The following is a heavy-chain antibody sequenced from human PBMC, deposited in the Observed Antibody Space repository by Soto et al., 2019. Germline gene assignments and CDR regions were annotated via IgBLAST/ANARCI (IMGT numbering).Heavy chain of an antibody. V-gene: IGHV3-23*01. CDR2: ISGDDGRGSAGDT. Sequence: EVLLLESGGRLVRPGGSLRLSCAASGFTFGAYAMNWVRQVPGKGLQWVSSISGDDGRGSAGDTYYADSVRGRFTISRDDSKNTLFLQMKSLRAEDTAIYYCAKFSKANTYWGQGTLVTVSS. J-gene: IGHJ4*02. CDR3: AKFSKANTY. CDR1: GFTFGAYA.